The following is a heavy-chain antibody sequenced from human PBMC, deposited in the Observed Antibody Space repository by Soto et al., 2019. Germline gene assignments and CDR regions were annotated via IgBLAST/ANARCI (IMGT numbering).Heavy chain of an antibody. J-gene: IGHJ4*02. V-gene: IGHV3-23*01. CDR3: AMSNSNDLYYHFES. CDR2: ISDSGGRT. Sequence: EVQLLESGGGLVQPGGSLRLSCAASGFTFSNTDMSWVRQAPGKGLEWVSAISDSGGRTFYADSVKGRFSISRDNAKGSLLLQMSSLRAEDTAVYFCAMSNSNDLYYHFESWGQGTPVTVSS. CDR1: GFTFSNTD. D-gene: IGHD3-22*01.